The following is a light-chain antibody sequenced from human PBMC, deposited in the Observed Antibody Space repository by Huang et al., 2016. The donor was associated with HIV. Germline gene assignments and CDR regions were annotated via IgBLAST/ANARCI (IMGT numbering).Light chain of an antibody. CDR2: GSS. CDR3: QQYNNWLLS. V-gene: IGKV3-15*01. J-gene: IGKJ4*01. CDR1: RSVSSN. Sequence: IVMTQSPATLSVSPGDRVTVSCRANRSVSSNLAWYQQRPGQAPRLLIDGSSNRAPCIPARFSGSGSGTDFSLTISSLQSEDFALYYCQQYNNWLLSFGGGTRVDI.